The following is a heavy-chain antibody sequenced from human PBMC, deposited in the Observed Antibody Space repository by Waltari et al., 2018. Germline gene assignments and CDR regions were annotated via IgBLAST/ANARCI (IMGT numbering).Heavy chain of an antibody. Sequence: QLQLQESGPGLVKPSETLSLTCTVSGGSISSSSYYWGWIRQPPGKGLGWIGSSYYSGSTDYNPSLKSGVTISVDTSKNQFSLKLSSVTAADTAVYYCARSYGSGPHFDYWGQGTLVIVSS. CDR1: GGSISSSSYY. D-gene: IGHD3-10*01. CDR3: ARSYGSGPHFDY. CDR2: SYYSGST. V-gene: IGHV4-39*07. J-gene: IGHJ4*02.